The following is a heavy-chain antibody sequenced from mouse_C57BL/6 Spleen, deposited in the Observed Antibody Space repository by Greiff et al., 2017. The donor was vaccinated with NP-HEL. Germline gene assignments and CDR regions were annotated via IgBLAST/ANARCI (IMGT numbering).Heavy chain of an antibody. J-gene: IGHJ4*01. Sequence: QVQLKQPGAELVKPGASVKLSCKASGYTFTSYWMQWVKQRPGQGLEWIGEIDPSDSYTNYNQKFKGKATLTVDTSSSTAYMQLSSLTSEDSAVYYCARYYDGSYYAMDYWGQGTSVTVSS. CDR1: GYTFTSYW. D-gene: IGHD2-3*01. CDR3: ARYYDGSYYAMDY. V-gene: IGHV1-50*01. CDR2: IDPSDSYT.